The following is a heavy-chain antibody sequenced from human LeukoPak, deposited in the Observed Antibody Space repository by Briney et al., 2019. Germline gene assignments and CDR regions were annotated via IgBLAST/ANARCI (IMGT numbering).Heavy chain of an antibody. D-gene: IGHD2-15*01. CDR3: ARAFGSGGSCY. Sequence: GRSLRLSCAASGFTFSSYAMHWVRQAPGKGLEWVAVISYDGSNKYYADSVKGRFTISRDNSKNTLYLQMNSLRAEDTAVYYCARAFGSGGSCYWGQGTLVTVSS. V-gene: IGHV3-30*04. CDR1: GFTFSSYA. J-gene: IGHJ4*02. CDR2: ISYDGSNK.